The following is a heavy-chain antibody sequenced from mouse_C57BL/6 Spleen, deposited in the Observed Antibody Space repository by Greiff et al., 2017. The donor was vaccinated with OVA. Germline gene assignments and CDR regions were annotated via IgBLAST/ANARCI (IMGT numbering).Heavy chain of an antibody. V-gene: IGHV1-50*01. D-gene: IGHD2-1*01. CDR2: IDPSDSYT. CDR3: ARRKNYPYAMDY. Sequence: QVQLQQPGAELVKPGASVKLSCKASGYTFTSYWMQWVKQRPGQGLEWIGKIDPSDSYTNYNHKFKGKATLTVDTSSSTAYMQLSSLTSEDSAVYYCARRKNYPYAMDYWGQGTSVTVSA. CDR1: GYTFTSYW. J-gene: IGHJ4*01.